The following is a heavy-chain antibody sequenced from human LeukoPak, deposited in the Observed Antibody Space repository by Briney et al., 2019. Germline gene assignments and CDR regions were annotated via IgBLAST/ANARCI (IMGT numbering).Heavy chain of an antibody. Sequence: GGSLRLSCAASGFTFSSYAMSWVRQAPGKGLEWVGRIKSKTDGGTTDYTAPVKGRFTISRDDSKNTLYLQMNSLKTEDTAVYYCTTEVYCSSTSCLYYYGMDVWGQGTTVTVSS. V-gene: IGHV3-15*01. CDR1: GFTFSSYA. CDR2: IKSKTDGGTT. D-gene: IGHD2-2*01. J-gene: IGHJ6*02. CDR3: TTEVYCSSTSCLYYYGMDV.